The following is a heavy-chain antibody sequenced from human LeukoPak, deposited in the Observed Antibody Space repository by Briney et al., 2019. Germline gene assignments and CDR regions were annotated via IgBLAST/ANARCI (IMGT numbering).Heavy chain of an antibody. D-gene: IGHD3-16*02. J-gene: IGHJ4*02. CDR2: IKHDGSEK. CDR1: GLTFSGQW. CDR3: GYTNNFYH. V-gene: IGHV3-7*01. Sequence: GGSLRLSCVASGLTFSGQWLSWVRQAPGQGLEWVANIKHDGSEKYYVDSVKGRFTISRDDGQNSLSLHMNSVRAEDTAIYYCGYTNNFYHWGQGALVVVSA.